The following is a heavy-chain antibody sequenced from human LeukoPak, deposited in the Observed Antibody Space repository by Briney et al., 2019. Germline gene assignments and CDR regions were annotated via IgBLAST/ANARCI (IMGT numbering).Heavy chain of an antibody. CDR1: GFTFSSYG. D-gene: IGHD3-10*01. CDR2: ISYDGSNK. V-gene: IGHV3-30*18. J-gene: IGHJ4*02. CDR3: AKVEFPGGSGSYGY. Sequence: PGGSLRLSCAASGFTFSSYGMHWVRQAPGKGLEWVAVISYDGSNKYYADSVKGRFTISRDNSKNTLYLQMNSLRAEDTAVYYCAKVEFPGGSGSYGYWGQGTLVTVSS.